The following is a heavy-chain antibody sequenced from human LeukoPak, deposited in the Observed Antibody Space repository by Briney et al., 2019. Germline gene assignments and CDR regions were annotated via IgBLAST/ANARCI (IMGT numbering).Heavy chain of an antibody. Sequence: GGSLRLSCAASGFAVSSNYMSWVRQAAGKGLEWVSLIYSGGGTSYADSVQGRFTISRDNSKNTVYLQMNSLRAEDTAVYYCAKYGNSGWNDAFDIWGQGTMVTVSS. J-gene: IGHJ3*02. V-gene: IGHV3-53*01. CDR1: GFAVSSNY. CDR2: IYSGGGT. D-gene: IGHD6-19*01. CDR3: AKYGNSGWNDAFDI.